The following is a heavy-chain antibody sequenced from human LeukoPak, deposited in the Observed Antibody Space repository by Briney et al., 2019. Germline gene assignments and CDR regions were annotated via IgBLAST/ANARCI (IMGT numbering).Heavy chain of an antibody. J-gene: IGHJ4*02. Sequence: GGSLRLSCAASGFTFSSYAMSWVRQAPGKGLEWVSGISGSGDIKVYADSVKGRFTISRDNSKDTLYQQMNTLRAEDAAVYYYAKDRGSGVGDYSWGQFVFWGQGTLVTVSS. V-gene: IGHV3-23*01. D-gene: IGHD3-10*01. CDR3: AKDRGSGVGDYSWGQFVF. CDR1: GFTFSSYA. CDR2: ISGSGDIK.